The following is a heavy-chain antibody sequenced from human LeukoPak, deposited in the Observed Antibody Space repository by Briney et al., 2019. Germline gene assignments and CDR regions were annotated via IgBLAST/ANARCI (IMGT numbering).Heavy chain of an antibody. CDR1: GFSFSSYS. J-gene: IGHJ5*02. D-gene: IGHD3-3*01. CDR3: AKELDLWHEEGNWFDP. V-gene: IGHV3-23*01. CDR2: INDDVT. Sequence: GGALRLSCTASGFSFSSYSMSWVRQPPGEGLEWISAINDDVTYYRDSVKGRFTVSRDNSRNTLYLQLNGLRAEDTAVYYCAKELDLWHEEGNWFDPWGQGTLVTVSS.